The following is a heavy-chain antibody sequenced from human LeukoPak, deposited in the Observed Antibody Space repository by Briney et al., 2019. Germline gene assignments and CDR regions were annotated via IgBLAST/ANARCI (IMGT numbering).Heavy chain of an antibody. V-gene: IGHV3-43*01. Sequence: QSWGSLRLSCAASGFTFDRFTIHWVRQTPGKGLEWVSLINRRGHTFYADSVKGRFTISRDNSRNSVFLQMNSLRPEDTALYHCAKELDCPSDCLFFHSWGQGTLVTVSS. CDR2: INRRGHT. J-gene: IGHJ4*02. D-gene: IGHD2-21*02. CDR3: AKELDCPSDCLFFHS. CDR1: GFTFDRFT.